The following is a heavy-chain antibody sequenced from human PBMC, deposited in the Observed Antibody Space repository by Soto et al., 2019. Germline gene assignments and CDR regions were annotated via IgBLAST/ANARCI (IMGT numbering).Heavy chain of an antibody. CDR1: GFTFSNYW. D-gene: IGHD2-15*01. CDR3: SRDVVVGAKALNY. J-gene: IGHJ4*02. Sequence: GGSLRLSCSASGFTFSNYWMTWVRQAPGKGLEWVANIKEDGSEKHYVDSVKGRFTISRDNAKNSLYLQMNSLRVEDTAVYFCSRDVVVGAKALNYWGQGALVTVSS. V-gene: IGHV3-7*01. CDR2: IKEDGSEK.